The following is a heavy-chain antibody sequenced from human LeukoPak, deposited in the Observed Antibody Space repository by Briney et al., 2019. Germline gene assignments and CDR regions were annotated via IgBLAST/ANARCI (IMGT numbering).Heavy chain of an antibody. CDR2: IYTSGST. CDR3: AREVAAAGTIDY. Sequence: SETLSLTCTVSGGSISSNYWSWIPQPPGKGLEWIGRIYTSGSTNYNPSLTSRVTMSVDTSKNQFSLKLSSVTAADTAVYYCAREVAAAGTIDYWGQGTLVTVSS. J-gene: IGHJ4*02. V-gene: IGHV4-4*07. D-gene: IGHD6-13*01. CDR1: GGSISSNY.